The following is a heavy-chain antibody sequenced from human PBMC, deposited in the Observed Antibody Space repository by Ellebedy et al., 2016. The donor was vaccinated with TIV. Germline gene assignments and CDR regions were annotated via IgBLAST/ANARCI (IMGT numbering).Heavy chain of an antibody. CDR3: ARAATTVTLGSGRYGMDV. J-gene: IGHJ6*02. D-gene: IGHD4-11*01. V-gene: IGHV1-69*13. Sequence: SVKVSXKASGGTFSSYAISWVRQAPGQGLEWMGGIIPIFGTANYAQKFQGRVTITADESTSTAYMELSSLRSEDTAVYYCARAATTVTLGSGRYGMDVWGQGTTVTVSS. CDR2: IIPIFGTA. CDR1: GGTFSSYA.